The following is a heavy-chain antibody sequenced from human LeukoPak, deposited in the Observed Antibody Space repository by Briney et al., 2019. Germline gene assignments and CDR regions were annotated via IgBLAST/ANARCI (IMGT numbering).Heavy chain of an antibody. CDR2: INAGNGNT. CDR3: ARAMGGREFDY. Sequence: GASVKVSCKASGYTFTSYAMHWVRQAPGQRLEWMGWINAGNGNTKYSQKFQGRVTITRDTSASTVYMELSSLRSGDTAVYYCARAMGGREFDYWGQGTLVTVSS. CDR1: GYTFTSYA. D-gene: IGHD3-10*01. J-gene: IGHJ4*02. V-gene: IGHV1-3*01.